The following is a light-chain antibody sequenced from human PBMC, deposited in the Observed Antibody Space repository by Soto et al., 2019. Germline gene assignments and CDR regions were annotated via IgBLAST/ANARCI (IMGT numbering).Light chain of an antibody. CDR1: RGISNSY. J-gene: IGKJ2*01. V-gene: IGKV3-20*01. CDR2: AAS. CDR3: QQYGASPPYT. Sequence: EMVVTQAPCTLYLSPGESTTLSGRARRGISNSYLAWYQQKPGQAPRLLIYAASTSATGIPDRFRGSGSATDFTLTISRLEPEDSAVYYCQQYGASPPYTFGQGTKLAIK.